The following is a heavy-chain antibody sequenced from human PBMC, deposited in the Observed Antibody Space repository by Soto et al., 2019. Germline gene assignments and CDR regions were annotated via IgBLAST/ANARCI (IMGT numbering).Heavy chain of an antibody. CDR2: INHSGST. V-gene: IGHV4-34*01. Sequence: PSETLSLTCAVYGGSFSGYYWTWIRQPPGTGLEWIGEINHSGSTNYNPSLKSRVTISVDTSKNQFSLKLSSVTAADTAVYYCILRYFFWVGPTIWGKGTMVTVSS. J-gene: IGHJ3*02. CDR1: GGSFSGYY. D-gene: IGHD3-9*01. CDR3: ILRYFFWVGPTI.